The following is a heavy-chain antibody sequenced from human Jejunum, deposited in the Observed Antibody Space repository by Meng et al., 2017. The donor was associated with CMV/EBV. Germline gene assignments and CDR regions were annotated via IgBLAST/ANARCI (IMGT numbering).Heavy chain of an antibody. Sequence: AASGFTVSSNSMSWVRQAPGKGLEWVSIIYTGGSTYYADSVKGRFTISRDNSKNTLYLQMNSLRAEDTAVYYCARGRLTGYFDYWGQGTRVTVSS. CDR3: ARGRLTGYFDY. CDR1: GFTVSSNS. D-gene: IGHD2-8*01. V-gene: IGHV3-66*02. J-gene: IGHJ4*02. CDR2: IYTGGST.